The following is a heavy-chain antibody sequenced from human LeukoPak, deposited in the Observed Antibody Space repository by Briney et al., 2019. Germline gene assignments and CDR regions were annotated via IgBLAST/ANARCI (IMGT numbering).Heavy chain of an antibody. CDR2: IYSSGGT. Sequence: GGSLRLSCAASGFTFSNAWMNWVRQAPGKGLEWVSVIYSSGGTFYSESVKGRFTISRDYSKNTLYLQMNSLRADDTAVYYCAKDSNGPAFWGQGTLVTVSS. J-gene: IGHJ4*02. CDR3: AKDSNGPAF. CDR1: GFTFSNAW. D-gene: IGHD6-19*01. V-gene: IGHV3-53*01.